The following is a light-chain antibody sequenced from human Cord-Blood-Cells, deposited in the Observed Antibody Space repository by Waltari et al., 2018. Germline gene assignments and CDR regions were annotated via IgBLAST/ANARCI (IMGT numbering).Light chain of an antibody. CDR1: QSVGSSY. CDR2: GAS. V-gene: IGKV3-20*01. CDR3: QQYGSSPWT. Sequence: ELVLTQSTATLSLAPGERATLSCRACQSVGSSYLAWYQQKPGQAPRLLIYGASSRATGIPDRLSGSGSGTDFTLTISRLEPEDLAVYYCQQYGSSPWTFGQGTKVEIK. J-gene: IGKJ1*01.